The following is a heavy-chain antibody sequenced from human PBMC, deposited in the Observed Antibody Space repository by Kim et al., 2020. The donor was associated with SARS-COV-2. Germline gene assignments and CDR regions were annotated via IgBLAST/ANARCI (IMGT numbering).Heavy chain of an antibody. CDR3: ARLPARTGNTRYNWFDP. Sequence: SETLSLTCTASCGSISSSSYYWGWIRQPPGKGLEWIGSIYYSGSTYYNPSRKSRITISVDTSKNQFSLKLSSVTAADTAVYYCARLPARTGNTRYNWFDPWGQGTLVTVSS. D-gene: IGHD1-1*01. CDR1: CGSISSSSYY. CDR2: IYYSGST. V-gene: IGHV4-39*01. J-gene: IGHJ5*02.